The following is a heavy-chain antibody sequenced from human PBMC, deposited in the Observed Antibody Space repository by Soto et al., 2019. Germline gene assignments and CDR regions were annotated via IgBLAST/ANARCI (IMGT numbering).Heavy chain of an antibody. J-gene: IGHJ6*02. CDR3: ARDLRASSSLYGMDV. V-gene: IGHV1-18*01. CDR1: GYTFTSYG. Sequence: ASVKVSCKASGYTFTSYGISWVRQAPGQGLEWMGWINSYNGNTNYAQKLQGRVTITADKSTSTAYMELSSLRSEDTAVYYCARDLRASSSLYGMDVWGQGTTVTVS. D-gene: IGHD6-13*01. CDR2: INSYNGNT.